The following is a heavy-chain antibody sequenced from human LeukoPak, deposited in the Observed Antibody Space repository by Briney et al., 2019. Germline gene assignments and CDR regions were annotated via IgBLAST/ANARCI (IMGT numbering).Heavy chain of an antibody. D-gene: IGHD2-15*01. J-gene: IGHJ6*02. CDR3: ARSEEDRYYYGMDV. CDR2: IYTSGST. CDR1: GGSISSYY. Sequence: YPSETLSLTCTVSGGSISSYYWSWIRQPAGKGLEWIGRIYTSGSTNYNPSLKSRVTMSVDTSKNQFSLKLSSVTAADTAVYYCARSEEDRYYYGMDVWGQGTTVIVSS. V-gene: IGHV4-4*07.